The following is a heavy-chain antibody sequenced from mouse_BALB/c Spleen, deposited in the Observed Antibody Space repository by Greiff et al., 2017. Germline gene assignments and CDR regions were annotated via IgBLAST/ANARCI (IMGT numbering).Heavy chain of an antibody. CDR1: GFTFNTYA. CDR3: VRHPHYDYNYFDY. D-gene: IGHD2-4*01. CDR2: IRSKSNNYAA. Sequence: EVQLVESGGGLVQPKGSLKLSCAASGFTFNTYAMSWVRQAPGKGLEWVARIRSKSNNYAAYYADSVKDRFTISRVDSQSMLYLQMNNLKTEDTAMYYCVRHPHYDYNYFDYWGQGTTLTVSS. V-gene: IGHV10-1*02. J-gene: IGHJ2*01.